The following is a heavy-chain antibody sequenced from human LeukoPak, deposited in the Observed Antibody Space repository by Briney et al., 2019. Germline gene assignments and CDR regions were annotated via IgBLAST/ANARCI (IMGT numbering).Heavy chain of an antibody. Sequence: GGSLRLSCATSGFVFSNYAMNWVRQAPGKGLEYVSAITGDGSTPYYANSVKGRFTISRDNSKNTLYLQMGSLSSEDMAVYYCARVGFSGYDSWGQGTLVTVSS. CDR1: GFVFSNYA. D-gene: IGHD5-12*01. CDR3: ARVGFSGYDS. J-gene: IGHJ5*02. V-gene: IGHV3-64*01. CDR2: ITGDGSTP.